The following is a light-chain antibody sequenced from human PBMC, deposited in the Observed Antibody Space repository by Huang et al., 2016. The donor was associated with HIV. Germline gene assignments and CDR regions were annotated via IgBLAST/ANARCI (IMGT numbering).Light chain of an antibody. CDR2: GAS. CDR1: QSVSSN. V-gene: IGKV3-15*01. J-gene: IGKJ4*01. CDR3: QQYNNWPPLT. Sequence: EIVMTQSPATFSVSPGERATLSCRASQSVSSNLAWYKQKPGQAPRLLIYGASTRATGIPARFSGSGSGTEFTLTISSLQSEDFAVYYCQQYNNWPPLTFGGGTKVEIK.